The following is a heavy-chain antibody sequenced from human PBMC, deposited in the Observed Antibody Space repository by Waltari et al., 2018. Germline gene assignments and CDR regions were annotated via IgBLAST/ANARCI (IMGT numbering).Heavy chain of an antibody. J-gene: IGHJ4*02. Sequence: EVQLVESGGGLVKPGGSLRLSCAASGFTFSSYSMNWVRQAPGKGLEWVSSISSSSSYIYYADSVKGRCTISRDNAKNSLYLQMNSLRAEDTAVYYCARHPRPYFDYWGQGTLVTVSS. CDR2: ISSSSSYI. CDR1: GFTFSSYS. CDR3: ARHPRPYFDY. V-gene: IGHV3-21*01.